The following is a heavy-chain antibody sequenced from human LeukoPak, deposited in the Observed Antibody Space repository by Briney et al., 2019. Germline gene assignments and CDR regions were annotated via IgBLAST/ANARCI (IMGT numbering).Heavy chain of an antibody. CDR1: GLTFSIYD. CDR3: ARAVAGTHWLDP. J-gene: IGHJ5*02. CDR2: IDTAGGA. V-gene: IGHV3-13*01. D-gene: IGHD6-19*01. Sequence: PGGSLRLSCAASGLTFSIYDMHWVRQVTGKGLEWVSGIDTAGGAYYPDSVKGRFTMSRENAKNSLHLQMNSLTAGDTAVYYCARAVAGTHWLDPWGQGTLVTVSS.